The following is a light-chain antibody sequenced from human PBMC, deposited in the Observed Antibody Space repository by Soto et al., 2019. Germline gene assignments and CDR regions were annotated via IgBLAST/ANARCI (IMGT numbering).Light chain of an antibody. V-gene: IGLV2-23*02. Sequence: QSALTQPASVSGSPGQSITISCTGTSSDVGSYNLVSWYQQHPGKAPQLMIYGVTKRPSGISNRFSGSKSGNTASLTISGLPAEDEADYYCCSYAGSSTVVFGGGTKVTVL. CDR1: SSDVGSYNL. J-gene: IGLJ2*01. CDR3: CSYAGSSTVV. CDR2: GVT.